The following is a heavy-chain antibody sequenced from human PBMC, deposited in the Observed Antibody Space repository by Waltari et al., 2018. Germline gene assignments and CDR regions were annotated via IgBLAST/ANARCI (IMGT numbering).Heavy chain of an antibody. V-gene: IGHV4-30-2*01. CDR1: SSGGYS. CDR3: ARGGYCSGGSCYDAFDI. CDR2: IYHSGST. Sequence: SSGGYSWSWIRQPPGKGLEWIGYIYHSGSTYYNPSLKSRVTISVDRSKNQFSLKLSSVTAADTAVYYCARGGYCSGGSCYDAFDIWGQGTMVTVSS. J-gene: IGHJ3*02. D-gene: IGHD2-15*01.